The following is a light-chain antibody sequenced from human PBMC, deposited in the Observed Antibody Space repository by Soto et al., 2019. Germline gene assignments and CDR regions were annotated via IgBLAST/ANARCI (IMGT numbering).Light chain of an antibody. CDR3: KNYNNWHIN. CDR2: GTY. V-gene: IGKV3-15*01. J-gene: IGKJ5*01. Sequence: EILMTQSSASISESPGESVTLSCSASQSVASNLAWYQQKPGQAHRLLIYGTYTRATGVKDRFSGSGSGTDFTLTIRSLQAADFAVYHCKNYNNWHINCGQGTRRELK. CDR1: QSVASN.